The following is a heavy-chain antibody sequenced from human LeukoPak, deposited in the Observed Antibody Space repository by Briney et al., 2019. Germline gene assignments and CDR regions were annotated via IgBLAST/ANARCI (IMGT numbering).Heavy chain of an antibody. CDR1: GGSISSGDYY. J-gene: IGHJ3*02. V-gene: IGHV4-30-4*08. Sequence: SQTLSLTCTVSGGSISSGDYYWSWIRQPPGKGLEWIGYIYYSGSTYYNPSLKSRVTISVDTSKNQFSLKLSSVTAADTAVFYCPRDSSYYDIRAPDAFDIWGQGTMVPVSS. CDR2: IYYSGST. D-gene: IGHD3-22*01. CDR3: PRDSSYYDIRAPDAFDI.